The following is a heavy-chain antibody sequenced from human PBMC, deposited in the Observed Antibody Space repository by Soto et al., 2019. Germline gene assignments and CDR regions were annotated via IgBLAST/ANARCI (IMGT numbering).Heavy chain of an antibody. J-gene: IGHJ4*02. CDR1: GYTFTSYG. V-gene: IGHV1-18*01. CDR2: ISAYNGNT. Sequence: QVQLVQSGAEVKKPGASVKVSCKASGYTFTSYGISWVRQAPGQGLEWMGWISAYNGNTNYAQKLQGRVTMTTDTXTXTXXMELRSLRSDDTAVYYCARDLGAAADLLTDEPFDYWGQGTLVTVSS. CDR3: ARDLGAAADLLTDEPFDY. D-gene: IGHD6-13*01.